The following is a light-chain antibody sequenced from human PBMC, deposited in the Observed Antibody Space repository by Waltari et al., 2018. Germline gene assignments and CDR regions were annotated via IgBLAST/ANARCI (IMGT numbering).Light chain of an antibody. J-gene: IGKJ1*01. CDR3: QQYYRPTWT. Sequence: DIQMTQSPSTLSASVGDRVTITCRASQSINAWLAWHQQKPGKAPKLLVSKASILESGVPARFSGSGSGTEFTLTINGLQPDDFATYHCQQYYRPTWTFGQGTKVEIK. CDR1: QSINAW. V-gene: IGKV1-5*03. CDR2: KAS.